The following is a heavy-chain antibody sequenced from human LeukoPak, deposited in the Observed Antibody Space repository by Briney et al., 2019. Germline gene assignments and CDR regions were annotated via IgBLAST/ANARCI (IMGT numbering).Heavy chain of an antibody. V-gene: IGHV3-48*01. CDR3: AKDQEAQIWLRGGYFDN. D-gene: IGHD5-18*01. CDR1: GFTFSGRG. Sequence: GGSLRLSCAASGFTFSGRGMNWVRRAPGKGLEWVSYITSGGGTIYYADSVKGRFTISRDNAKNSLYLQMNSLRAEDTAVYYCAKDQEAQIWLRGGYFDNWGQGTLVTVSS. CDR2: ITSGGGTI. J-gene: IGHJ4*02.